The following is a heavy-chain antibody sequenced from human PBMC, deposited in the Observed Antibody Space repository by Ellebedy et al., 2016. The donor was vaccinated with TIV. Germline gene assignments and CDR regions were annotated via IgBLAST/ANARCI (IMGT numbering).Heavy chain of an antibody. CDR3: ARDKDTAMVLLYSYGMDV. V-gene: IGHV3-33*01. CDR2: IWYDGSNK. D-gene: IGHD5-18*01. Sequence: GESLKISCAASGFTFSSYGMHWVRQAPGTGLEWVAVIWYDGSNKYYADSVKGRFTISRDNAKNSLYLQMNSLRAEDTAVYYCARDKDTAMVLLYSYGMDVWGQGTTVTVSS. J-gene: IGHJ6*02. CDR1: GFTFSSYG.